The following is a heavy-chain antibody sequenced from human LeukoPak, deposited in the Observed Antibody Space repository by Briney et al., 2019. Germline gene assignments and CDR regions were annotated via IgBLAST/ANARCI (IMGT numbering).Heavy chain of an antibody. CDR2: INPNSGGT. D-gene: IGHD1-7*01. CDR1: GYTFTGYY. V-gene: IGHV1-2*02. CDR3: ARDQEYQLLQYYFDS. J-gene: IGHJ4*02. Sequence: ASVKVSCMASGYTFTGYYIHWVRQAPGQGLEWMGWINPNSGGTIYAQQFEGRVTMTRDTSISTAYMELSRLRSDDTAVYYCARDQEYQLLQYYFDSWGQGTLVTVSS.